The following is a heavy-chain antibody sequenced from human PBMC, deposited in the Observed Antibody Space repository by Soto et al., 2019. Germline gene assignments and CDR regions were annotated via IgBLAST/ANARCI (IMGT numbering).Heavy chain of an antibody. Sequence: XESLSLPWTVSGDSISSSNYYWGWIRQPPGKVLEWIGSIYNSGRTYYNPSLNSRVTISVDTSKNHFSLKLSSVTAADTAVYYCARHAVEPRFGYYYGMDVWGQGTTVTVSS. CDR1: GDSISSSNYY. CDR2: IYNSGRT. D-gene: IGHD3-16*01. CDR3: ARHAVEPRFGYYYGMDV. J-gene: IGHJ6*02. V-gene: IGHV4-39*01.